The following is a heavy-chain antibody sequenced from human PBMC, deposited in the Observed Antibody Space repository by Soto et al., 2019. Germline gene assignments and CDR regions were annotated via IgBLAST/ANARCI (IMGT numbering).Heavy chain of an antibody. Sequence: WGSLRLSCAASGFTFTTYVMHWVRQAPGKGLEWVAVISYDGTNKFYSDSLDGRFIISIDNSKNRLFLQMNSLIAEDTAVYYCARGTPYTTGWYYFVLGGDGAMV. V-gene: IGHV3-30*03. CDR2: ISYDGTNK. J-gene: IGHJ4*01. CDR3: ARGTPYTTGWYYFVL. D-gene: IGHD6-19*01. CDR1: GFTFTTYV.